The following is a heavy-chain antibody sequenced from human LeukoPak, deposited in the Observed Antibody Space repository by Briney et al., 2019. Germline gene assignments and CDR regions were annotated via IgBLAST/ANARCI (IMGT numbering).Heavy chain of an antibody. CDR1: GXSISSSSYY. CDR3: ARQGAGTARSFDS. CDR2: IYYSGST. J-gene: IGHJ4*02. V-gene: IGHV4-39*01. Sequence: SETLSLTCTVSGXSISSSSYYWGWIRQPPGKGLEWIGSIYYSGSTYYNPSLKSRVTISVDTSKNQFSLKLSSVTAADTAVYYCARQGAGTARSFDSWGQGTLVTVSS. D-gene: IGHD6-6*01.